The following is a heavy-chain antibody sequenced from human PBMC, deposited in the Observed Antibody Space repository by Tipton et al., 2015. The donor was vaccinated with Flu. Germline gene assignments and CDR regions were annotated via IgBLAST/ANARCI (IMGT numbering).Heavy chain of an antibody. J-gene: IGHJ4*02. D-gene: IGHD3-10*02. CDR2: IYPTGTT. Sequence: TLSLTCTVSSGSIRSTNYFCAWIRQPPGKRLELIGSIYPTGTTYYNPSLKGRISISGDTSKNQFSLKLTSVTAADTAVYYCARLSFYDVDLKNFYFEDWGQGTLVTVSS. CDR1: SGSIRSTNYF. CDR3: ARLSFYDVDLKNFYFED. V-gene: IGHV4-39*07.